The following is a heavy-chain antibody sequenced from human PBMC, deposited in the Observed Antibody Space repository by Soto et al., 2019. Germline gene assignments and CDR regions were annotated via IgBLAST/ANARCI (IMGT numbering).Heavy chain of an antibody. Sequence: RGESLKISCKGSGYSFASYWISWVRQMPGKGLEWMGRIDPSDSYTNYSPSFQGHVTISADKSISTAYLQWSSLKASDTAMYYCAREHSSSRSNWFDPWGQGTLVTVSS. V-gene: IGHV5-10-1*01. D-gene: IGHD6-6*01. J-gene: IGHJ5*02. CDR2: IDPSDSYT. CDR1: GYSFASYW. CDR3: AREHSSSRSNWFDP.